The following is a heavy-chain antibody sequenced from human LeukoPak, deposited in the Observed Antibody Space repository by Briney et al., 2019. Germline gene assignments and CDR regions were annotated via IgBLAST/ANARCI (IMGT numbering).Heavy chain of an antibody. CDR2: ISSSSGTI. CDR3: ARDVRWLRFVFDY. D-gene: IGHD5-12*01. Sequence: GGSLRLSCAASRFTFSSYIMNRVRQAPGKGLEWVSYISSSSGTIYYADSVKGRFTISRDNAKNSLYLQMNSLRDEDTAVYYCARDVRWLRFVFDYWGQGTLVTVSS. V-gene: IGHV3-48*02. J-gene: IGHJ4*02. CDR1: RFTFSSYI.